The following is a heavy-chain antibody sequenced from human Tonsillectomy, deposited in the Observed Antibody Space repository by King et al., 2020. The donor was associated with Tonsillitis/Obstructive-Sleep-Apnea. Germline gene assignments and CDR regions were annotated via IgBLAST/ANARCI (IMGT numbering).Heavy chain of an antibody. D-gene: IGHD5-24*01. CDR3: ARHVRDGYGTNFDY. CDR2: IYYSGST. Sequence: QLQESGPGLVKPSETLSLTCTVSGHSIRSSSYYWGWIRQPPGKGLEWIGTIYYSGSTYYNPSLKIRVTISVDTSKNQFSLKLSSVTAADTAVYYCARHVRDGYGTNFDYWGQGTLVTVSS. CDR1: GHSIRSSSYY. J-gene: IGHJ4*02. V-gene: IGHV4-39*01.